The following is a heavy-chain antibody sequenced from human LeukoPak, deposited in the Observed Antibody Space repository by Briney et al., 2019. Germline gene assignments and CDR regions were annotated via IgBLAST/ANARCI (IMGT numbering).Heavy chain of an antibody. CDR3: ASLDLEERRDNWFDP. D-gene: IGHD3-3*01. V-gene: IGHV1-2*02. CDR1: GYTFTGYY. J-gene: IGHJ5*02. CDR2: INPNSGGT. Sequence: ALVKVSCKASGYTFTGYYIHWVRQAPGQGLEWMGWINPNSGGTNYAQKFHGRATMTRDTSISTAYMELSRLRSDDTAVYYCASLDLEERRDNWFDPWGQGTLVTVSS.